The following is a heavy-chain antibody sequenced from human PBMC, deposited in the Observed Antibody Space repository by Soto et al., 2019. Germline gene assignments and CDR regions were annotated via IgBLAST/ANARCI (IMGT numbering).Heavy chain of an antibody. CDR1: GFTFSSYA. CDR3: AKDTVYYDFWSGYSTNNWFDP. CDR2: ISGSGGST. J-gene: IGHJ5*02. V-gene: IGHV3-23*01. Sequence: EVQLLESGGGLVQPGGSLRLSCAASGFTFSSYAMSWVRQAPGKGLEWVSAISGSGGSTYYADSGKGRFTIARDNSKNTLYLQMNSLRAEDTAVYYCAKDTVYYDFWSGYSTNNWFDPWGQGTLVTVSS. D-gene: IGHD3-3*01.